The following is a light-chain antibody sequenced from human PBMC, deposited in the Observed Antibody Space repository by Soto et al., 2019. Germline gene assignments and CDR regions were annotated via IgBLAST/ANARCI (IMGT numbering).Light chain of an antibody. CDR1: SSDIGGYNF. V-gene: IGLV2-8*01. CDR3: CSYGGSRNYV. J-gene: IGLJ1*01. CDR2: QVS. Sequence: QSALTQPPSASGSPGQSVTISCTGTSSDIGGYNFVSWYRHHPGKAPQLLIYQVSQRPSGVPDRFSGSKSGNTASLTVSGLQAEDEAEYYCCSYGGSRNYVFGTGPKVTVL.